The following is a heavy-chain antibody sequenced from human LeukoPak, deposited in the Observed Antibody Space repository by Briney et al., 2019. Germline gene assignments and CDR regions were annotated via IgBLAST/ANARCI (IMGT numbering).Heavy chain of an antibody. J-gene: IGHJ4*02. V-gene: IGHV1-2*06. D-gene: IGHD3-22*01. CDR3: ARSNYYGSSGYVIDY. CDR1: GYTFTGYY. Sequence: EASVKVSCKASGYTFTGYYIHWVRQAPGQGLEWMGRINPNSGGTNYAQQFEGRVTMTRDTSISIAYMDLSRLRSDDTAVYYCARSNYYGSSGYVIDYWGQGTLVTVSS. CDR2: INPNSGGT.